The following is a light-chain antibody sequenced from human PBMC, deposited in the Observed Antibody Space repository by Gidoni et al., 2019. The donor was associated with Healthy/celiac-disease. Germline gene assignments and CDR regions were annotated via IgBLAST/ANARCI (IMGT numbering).Light chain of an antibody. CDR2: GAS. CDR1: QSVSSSY. Sequence: IVLTQSPGTLSLSPGERATLSCRASQSVSSSYLAWYQQKPGQAPRLLIYGASSRATGIPDRCSGSGSGTDFTLTISRLEPEDFAVYYCQQYGSSPMYTFXPXTKLEIK. CDR3: QQYGSSPMYT. J-gene: IGKJ2*01. V-gene: IGKV3-20*01.